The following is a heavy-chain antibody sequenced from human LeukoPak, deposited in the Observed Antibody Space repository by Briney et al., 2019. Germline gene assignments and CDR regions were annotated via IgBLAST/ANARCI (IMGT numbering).Heavy chain of an antibody. J-gene: IGHJ5*02. CDR1: GFTFSSYS. V-gene: IGHV3-21*01. CDR2: ISSSSSYI. Sequence: GGSLRLSCAASGFTFSSYSMNWVRQAPGKGLEWVSSISSSSSYIYYADSVKGRFTISRDNAKNSLYLQMNSLRAEDTAVYYCARGIRYCSSTSCYPNWFDPWGQGTLVTVSS. CDR3: ARGIRYCSSTSCYPNWFDP. D-gene: IGHD2-2*01.